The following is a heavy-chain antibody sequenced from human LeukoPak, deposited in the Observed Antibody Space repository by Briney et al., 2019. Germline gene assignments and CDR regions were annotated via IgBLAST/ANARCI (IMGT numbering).Heavy chain of an antibody. CDR3: ARDHYGSGDY. CDR1: GFTVSSNY. V-gene: IGHV3-7*01. J-gene: IGHJ4*02. Sequence: GGSLRLSCAASGFTVSSNYMSWVRQAPGKGLEWVANIKQDGSEKYYVDSVKGRFTISRDNAKNSLYLQMNSLRAEDTAVYYCARDHYGSGDYWGQGTLVTVSS. D-gene: IGHD3-10*01. CDR2: IKQDGSEK.